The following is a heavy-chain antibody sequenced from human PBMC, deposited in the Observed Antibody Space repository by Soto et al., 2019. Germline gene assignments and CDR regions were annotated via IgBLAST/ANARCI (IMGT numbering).Heavy chain of an antibody. J-gene: IGHJ5*02. D-gene: IGHD3-22*01. CDR1: GFTFSRDA. CDR3: ARDWGYDSSFNWFDP. V-gene: IGHV3-30*04. CDR2: ISYDGSDK. Sequence: QVQLVESGGGVVQPGKSLRLSCEASGFTFSRDAMFWVRQAPGRGLEWVAVISYDGSDKYYADFAKGRFTISRDNSRDTLYLQMDSLTLEDTAAYYCARDWGYDSSFNWFDPWGQGTPVSVSS.